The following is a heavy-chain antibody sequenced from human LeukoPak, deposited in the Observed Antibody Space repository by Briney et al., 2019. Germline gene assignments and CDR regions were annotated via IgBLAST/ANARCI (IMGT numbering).Heavy chain of an antibody. CDR1: GGTFSSYA. V-gene: IGHV1-69*13. J-gene: IGHJ6*03. CDR2: IIPIFGTA. D-gene: IGHD3-22*01. Sequence: SVKVSCEASGGTFSSYAISWVRQAPGQGLEWMGGIIPIFGTANYAQKFQGRVTITADESTSTAYMELSSLRSEDTAVYYCASSRYSSGYYYYYYYMDVWGKGTTVTVSS. CDR3: ASSRYSSGYYYYYYYMDV.